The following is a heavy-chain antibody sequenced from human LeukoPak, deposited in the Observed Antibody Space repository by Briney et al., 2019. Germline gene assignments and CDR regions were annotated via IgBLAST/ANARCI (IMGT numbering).Heavy chain of an antibody. CDR3: ARDGGLLWFFDAFDI. D-gene: IGHD3-10*01. J-gene: IGHJ3*02. CDR2: INTNTGNP. Sequence: TSVKVSCKASGYTFTSYAMNWVRQAPGQGLEWMGWINTNTGNPTYAQGFTGRFVFSLDTSVSTAYLQISSLKAEDTAVYYCARDGGLLWFFDAFDIWGQGTMVTVSS. CDR1: GYTFTSYA. V-gene: IGHV7-4-1*02.